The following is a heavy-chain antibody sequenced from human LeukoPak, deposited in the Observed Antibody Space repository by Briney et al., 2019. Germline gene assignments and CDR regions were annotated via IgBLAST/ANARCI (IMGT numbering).Heavy chain of an antibody. CDR2: IYFSGAT. D-gene: IGHD3-3*01. J-gene: IGHJ4*02. CDR1: GGSISGNYHY. CDR3: MTHLDSQKGYYFDY. Sequence: SETLSLTCTVSGGSISGNYHYWGWIRRSPGMGLEWIGTIYFSGATNYNPSLKSRVTISIDTSKNQFSLRLSSVTATDTAVYFCMTHLDSQKGYYFDYWGQGALVTVSS. V-gene: IGHV4-39*01.